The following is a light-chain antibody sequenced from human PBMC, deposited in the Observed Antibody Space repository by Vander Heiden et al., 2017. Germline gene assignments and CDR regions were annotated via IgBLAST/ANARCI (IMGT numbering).Light chain of an antibody. J-gene: IGKJ4*01. CDR1: QSISSY. Sequence: DIQMTHSPSSLSASVGDRVTITCRASQSISSYLNWYQHKPGKAPKLLIYAASSLQSAVPSTLSDRGPGRGFTLRIRRLQPEDFATSYSQQSASTLTSFGGRTKEEIQ. V-gene: IGKV1-39*01. CDR3: QQSASTLTS. CDR2: AAS.